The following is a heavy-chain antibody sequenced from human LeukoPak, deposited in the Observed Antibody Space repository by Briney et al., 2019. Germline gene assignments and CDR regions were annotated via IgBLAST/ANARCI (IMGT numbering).Heavy chain of an antibody. CDR1: GGSFSGYY. CDR3: ARDIITGTTAGIDY. V-gene: IGHV4-34*01. CDR2: INHSGST. J-gene: IGHJ4*02. D-gene: IGHD1-20*01. Sequence: SETLSLTCAVYGGSFSGYYWSWIRQPPGKGLEWIGEINHSGSTNYNPSLKSRVTISVDTSKNQFSLKLSSVTAADTAVYYCARDIITGTTAGIDYWGQGTLVTVSS.